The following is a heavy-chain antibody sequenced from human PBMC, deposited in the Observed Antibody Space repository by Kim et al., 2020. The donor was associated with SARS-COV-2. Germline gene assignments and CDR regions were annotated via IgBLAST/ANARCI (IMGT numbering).Heavy chain of an antibody. J-gene: IGHJ3*02. Sequence: YNPSLKSRVTISVDKSKNQFSLKLSSVTAADTAVYYCARGIAAAGDAFDIWGQGTMVTVSS. CDR3: ARGIAAAGDAFDI. D-gene: IGHD6-13*01. V-gene: IGHV4-4*02.